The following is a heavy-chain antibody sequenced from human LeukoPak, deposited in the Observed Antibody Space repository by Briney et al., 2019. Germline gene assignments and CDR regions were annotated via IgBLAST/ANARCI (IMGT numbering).Heavy chain of an antibody. V-gene: IGHV3-21*01. CDR2: ISSSSSYI. J-gene: IGHJ4*02. CDR1: GFTFSSYS. D-gene: IGHD3-10*01. CDR3: ARDITMVRGVVDY. Sequence: GRSLRLSCAASGFTFSSYSMNWVRQAPGKGLEWVSSISSSSSYIYYADSVKGRFTISRDNAKNSLYLQMNSLRAEDTAVYYCARDITMVRGVVDYWGQGTLVTVSS.